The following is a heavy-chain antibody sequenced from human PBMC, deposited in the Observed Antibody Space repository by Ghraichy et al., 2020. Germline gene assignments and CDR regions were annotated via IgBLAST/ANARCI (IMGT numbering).Heavy chain of an antibody. CDR1: GFTVSSNY. Sequence: GGYLRLSCAASGFTVSSNYMSWVRQAPGKGLEWVSVIYSGGSTYYADSVKGRFTISRDNSKNTLYLQMNSLRAEDTAVYYCARWVAAAALDYWGQGTLVTVSS. D-gene: IGHD6-13*01. CDR3: ARWVAAAALDY. V-gene: IGHV3-66*01. CDR2: IYSGGST. J-gene: IGHJ4*02.